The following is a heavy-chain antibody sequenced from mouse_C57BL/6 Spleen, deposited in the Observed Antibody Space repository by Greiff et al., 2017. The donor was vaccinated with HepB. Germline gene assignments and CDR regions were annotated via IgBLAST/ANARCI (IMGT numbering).Heavy chain of an antibody. Sequence: QVQLQQPGAELVKPGASVKLSCKASGYTFTSYWMQWVKQRPGQGLEWIGEIDPSDSYPNYNQKFKGKATLTVDTSSSTAYMQRSSLTSEDSAVYYCARWRDYYAMDYWGQGTSVTVSS. J-gene: IGHJ4*01. CDR2: IDPSDSYP. V-gene: IGHV1-50*01. CDR1: GYTFTSYW. CDR3: ARWRDYYAMDY.